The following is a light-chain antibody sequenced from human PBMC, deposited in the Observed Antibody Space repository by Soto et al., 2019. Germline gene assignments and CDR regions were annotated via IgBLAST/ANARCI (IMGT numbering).Light chain of an antibody. CDR3: SSYTSSSTLLYV. CDR1: SSNIGTSS. J-gene: IGLJ1*01. V-gene: IGLV1-44*01. CDR2: TTN. Sequence: QSVLTQPHSASGTPGQRVTISCSGSSSNIGTSSVHWFQQLPGTAPKLLISTTNQRPSGVSNRFSGSKSGNTASLTISGLQAEDEADYYCSSYTSSSTLLYVFGTGTKVTVL.